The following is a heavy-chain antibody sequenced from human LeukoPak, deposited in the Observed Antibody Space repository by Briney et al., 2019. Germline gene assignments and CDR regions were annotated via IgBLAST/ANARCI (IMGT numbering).Heavy chain of an antibody. CDR1: GFSFSYYS. CDR3: ARDGGWELFHFDI. D-gene: IGHD1-26*01. Sequence: GGSLRLSCAASGFSFSYYSMNWVRQAPGKGLEWVSSISSSSGYIYYADSLKGRFTISRDNAKNSLYLQMNSLRAEDTAVYYCARDGGWELFHFDIWGQGTMVTVSS. V-gene: IGHV3-21*01. J-gene: IGHJ3*02. CDR2: ISSSSGYI.